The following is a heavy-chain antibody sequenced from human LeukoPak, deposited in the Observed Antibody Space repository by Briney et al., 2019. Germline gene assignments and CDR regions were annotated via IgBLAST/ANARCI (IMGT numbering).Heavy chain of an antibody. V-gene: IGHV3-21*01. CDR2: ISSSSSYI. Sequence: GGSLRLSCAASGFTFSSYSMNWVRQAPGKGLEWVSSISSSSSYIYYADSVKGRFTISRDNAKNSLYLQMNSLRAEDTAVYYCARAPNLKSYYYYYMDVWGKGTTVTVSS. J-gene: IGHJ6*03. CDR1: GFTFSSYS. CDR3: ARAPNLKSYYYYYMDV.